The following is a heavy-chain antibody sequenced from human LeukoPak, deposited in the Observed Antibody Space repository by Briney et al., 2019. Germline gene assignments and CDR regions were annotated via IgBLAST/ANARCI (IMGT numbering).Heavy chain of an antibody. CDR1: GITFSTYW. V-gene: IGHV3-74*01. Sequence: PVGSLRLSCAGSGITFSTYWMHWVRQAPGKGLVWVSRINSEGSTISYADSVKGRFTISRDNAKNTLFLQMNSLRAEDTAVYYCARISSDSISYYDHWGQGTLVTVSS. D-gene: IGHD3-22*01. J-gene: IGHJ4*02. CDR2: INSEGSTI. CDR3: ARISSDSISYYDH.